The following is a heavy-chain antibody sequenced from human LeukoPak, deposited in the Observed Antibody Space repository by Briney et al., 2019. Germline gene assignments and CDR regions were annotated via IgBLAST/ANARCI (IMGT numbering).Heavy chain of an antibody. CDR1: GFIFSSYS. D-gene: IGHD2-2*02. CDR2: ISSSSRTI. Sequence: GGSLRLSCAACGFIFSSYSMNWVRQAPGKGLEWVSYISSSSRTIYYADSVKGRLTISRDNAKNSLYPQKSSLRAEDTAVYYCARGPYCTSTSCYNVAWFDPWGQGTLVTVSS. J-gene: IGHJ5*02. V-gene: IGHV3-48*01. CDR3: ARGPYCTSTSCYNVAWFDP.